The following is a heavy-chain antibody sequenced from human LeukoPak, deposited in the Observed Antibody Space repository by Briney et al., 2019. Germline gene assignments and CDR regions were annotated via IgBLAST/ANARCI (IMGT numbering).Heavy chain of an antibody. J-gene: IGHJ4*02. CDR1: GFSFSSYG. Sequence: GGSLRLSCAASGFSFSSYGMHWVCQAPGKGLEWVAVISNDGSITKYGDSVKGRFTISRDNSRNTLYLQMNSLRAEDTAVYYCARDYRSSSWYDYWGQGTLVTVSS. D-gene: IGHD6-13*01. CDR2: ISNDGSIT. CDR3: ARDYRSSSWYDY. V-gene: IGHV3-30*03.